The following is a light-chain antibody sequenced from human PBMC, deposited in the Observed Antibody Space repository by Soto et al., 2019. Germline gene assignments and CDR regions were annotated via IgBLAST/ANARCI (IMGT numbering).Light chain of an antibody. Sequence: QSVLTQPPSVSGAPGQRVTISCTGSSSNIGAGYDVHWYQQLPRTAPKLLIYGNSNRPSGVPDRFSGSKSGTSASLAITGLQAEDEADYYCSSYTSSSNVVFGGGTKLPS. CDR2: GNS. CDR3: SSYTSSSNVV. V-gene: IGLV1-40*01. J-gene: IGLJ2*01. CDR1: SSNIGAGYD.